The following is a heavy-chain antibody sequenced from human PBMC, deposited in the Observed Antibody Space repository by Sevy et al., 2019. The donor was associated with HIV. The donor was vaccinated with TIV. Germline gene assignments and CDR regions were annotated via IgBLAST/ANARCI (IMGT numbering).Heavy chain of an antibody. D-gene: IGHD3-16*01. Sequence: GGSLRLSCAASGFTFSNYGMHWVRQAPGKGLEWVAIIWYDGSNKYYTESVKGRFTISRDNSKNMLYLQMNGLRAEDTAVYYCARDKLQTTGSLGDYYYGLDVWGQGTRVTVSS. J-gene: IGHJ6*02. CDR1: GFTFSNYG. CDR2: IWYDGSNK. V-gene: IGHV3-33*08. CDR3: ARDKLQTTGSLGDYYYGLDV.